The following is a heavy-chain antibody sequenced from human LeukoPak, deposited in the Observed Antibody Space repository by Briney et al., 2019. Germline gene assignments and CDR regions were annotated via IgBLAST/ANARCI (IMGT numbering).Heavy chain of an antibody. CDR3: VRGSSSF. J-gene: IGHJ4*02. CDR1: ALTTRNSW. Sequence: GGSLRLSCAVSALTTRNSWMSWVRQAPGKGLEWVANIDPDGTDLYYMDSVKGRFTVSGDNDKNSLYLQMHSLRVEDTATYYCVRGSSSFWGQGTLVTV. V-gene: IGHV3-7*04. CDR2: IDPDGTDL. D-gene: IGHD2-2*01.